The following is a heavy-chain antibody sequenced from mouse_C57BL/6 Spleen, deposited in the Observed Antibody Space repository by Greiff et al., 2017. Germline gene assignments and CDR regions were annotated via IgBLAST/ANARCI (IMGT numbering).Heavy chain of an antibody. CDR1: GFNIKNTY. Sequence: EVKLVESVAELVRPGASVKLSCTASGFNIKNTYMHWVKQRPEQGLEWIGRIDPANGNTKYAPKFQGKATITADTSSNTAYLQLSSLTSEDTAIYYCASPDYYGSSSYYFDYWGQGTTLTVSS. CDR2: IDPANGNT. CDR3: ASPDYYGSSSYYFDY. J-gene: IGHJ2*01. V-gene: IGHV14-3*01. D-gene: IGHD1-1*01.